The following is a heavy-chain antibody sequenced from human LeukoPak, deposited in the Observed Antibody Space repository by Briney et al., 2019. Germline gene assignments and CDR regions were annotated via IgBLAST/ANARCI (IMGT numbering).Heavy chain of an antibody. Sequence: GGSLRLSCTASAFTFSSYGMHWVRQAPGKGLEWVAFIRYDGSNTYYGDSVKGRFTISRDNSKNTLYLQMNSLRAEDTAVYYCAKVGVPAAQYDYYFDYWGQGTLVTVSS. J-gene: IGHJ4*02. V-gene: IGHV3-30*02. D-gene: IGHD2-2*01. CDR2: IRYDGSNT. CDR3: AKVGVPAAQYDYYFDY. CDR1: AFTFSSYG.